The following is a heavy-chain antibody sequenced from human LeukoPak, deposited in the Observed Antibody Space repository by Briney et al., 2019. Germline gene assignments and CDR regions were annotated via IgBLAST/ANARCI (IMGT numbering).Heavy chain of an antibody. CDR2: IRSKAYGGTT. Sequence: GSLRLSCTASGFTFGDYAMSWFRQAPGKGLEWVGFIRSKAYGGTTEYAASVKGRFTISRDDSKSIAYLQMNSLKTEDTAVYYCTRDPDRLVAGTFGYYFDYWGQGTLVTVSS. J-gene: IGHJ4*02. CDR3: TRDPDRLVAGTFGYYFDY. D-gene: IGHD6-19*01. CDR1: GFTFGDYA. V-gene: IGHV3-49*03.